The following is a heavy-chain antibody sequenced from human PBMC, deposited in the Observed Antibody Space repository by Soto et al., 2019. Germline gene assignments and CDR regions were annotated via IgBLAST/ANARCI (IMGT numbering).Heavy chain of an antibody. D-gene: IGHD3-10*01. CDR1: GFTFSSYA. CDR3: SKQGIITMVRGVPYYMDV. V-gene: IGHV3-23*01. Sequence: EVQLLESGGGLVQPGGSLRLSCAASGFTFSSYAMSWVRQAPGKGLEWVSAISGSGGSTYYADTVKGRFTISRDNSKNTLYLQMNSLRAEDTAVYYCSKQGIITMVRGVPYYMDVWGNGTTVTVSS. J-gene: IGHJ6*03. CDR2: ISGSGGST.